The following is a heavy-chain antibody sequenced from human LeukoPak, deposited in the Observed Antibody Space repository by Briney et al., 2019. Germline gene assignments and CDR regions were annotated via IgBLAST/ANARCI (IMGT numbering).Heavy chain of an antibody. CDR1: GFTFSSYE. Sequence: GGSLRLSCAASGFTFSSYEMNWVRQAPGKGLEWVSYISSSGGTIYYADSVKGRFTISRDNARDSLYLQMNSLRAEDTATYYCARVEAGYWGQGSLVTVSS. CDR2: ISSSGGTI. CDR3: ARVEAGY. J-gene: IGHJ4*02. V-gene: IGHV3-48*03.